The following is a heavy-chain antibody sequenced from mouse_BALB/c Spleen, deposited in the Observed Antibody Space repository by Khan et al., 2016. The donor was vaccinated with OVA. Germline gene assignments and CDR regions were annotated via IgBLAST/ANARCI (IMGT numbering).Heavy chain of an antibody. Sequence: QVRLQQSGAELVRPGVSVKISCKGSAYTFTDYAMHWVKQSHAKSLEWIGVISTYYGDANYNQKFKGKATMTVDKSSSTAYMELARLTSEDSAIYYCARSHSGFAYWGQGTLVTVS. V-gene: IGHV1S137*01. CDR2: ISTYYGDA. CDR3: ARSHSGFAY. CDR1: AYTFTDYA. J-gene: IGHJ3*01.